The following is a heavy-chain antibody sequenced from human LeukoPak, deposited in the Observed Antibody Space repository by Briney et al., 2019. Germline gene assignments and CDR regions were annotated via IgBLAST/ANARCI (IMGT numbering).Heavy chain of an antibody. J-gene: IGHJ4*02. Sequence: GASLQISCRVSGYPLTTHWVAWVRQLPGKGLEGLGKINPGDSDNRYSPSFQGQVTMSADKSLSTVYLQWSSLKASDTAIYFCARLNFDSSSDYWGQGTLVTVSS. CDR3: ARLNFDSSSDY. CDR2: INPGDSDN. V-gene: IGHV5-51*01. D-gene: IGHD3-9*01. CDR1: GYPLTTHW.